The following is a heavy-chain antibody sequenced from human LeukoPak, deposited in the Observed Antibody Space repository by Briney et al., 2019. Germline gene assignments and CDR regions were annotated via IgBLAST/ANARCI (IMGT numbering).Heavy chain of an antibody. CDR1: GFIFRNFG. V-gene: IGHV3-23*01. J-gene: IGHJ2*01. D-gene: IGHD4-17*01. CDR3: AKDPSTFLTTGWYFDL. CDR2: ISDSGVTT. Sequence: GGTLRLSCAASGFIFRNFGMTWVRQVPGKGLEWVSTISDSGVTTHYADSVKGRFTISRDNSKSTLYLQMSSLRAVDTAIYYCAKDPSTFLTTGWYFDLWGRGTLVTVSS.